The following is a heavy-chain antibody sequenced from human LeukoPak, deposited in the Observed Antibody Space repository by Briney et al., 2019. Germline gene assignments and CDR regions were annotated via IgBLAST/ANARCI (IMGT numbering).Heavy chain of an antibody. J-gene: IGHJ6*03. Sequence: KPSETLSLTCTVSGGSISSSSYYWGWIRQPPGKGLEWIGSIYYSGSTYYNPSLKSRVTISVDTSKNQFSLKLSSVTAADTAVYYCAKESYYYYYMDVWGKGTTVTVSS. V-gene: IGHV4-39*07. CDR3: AKESYYYYYMDV. CDR1: GGSISSSSYY. CDR2: IYYSGST.